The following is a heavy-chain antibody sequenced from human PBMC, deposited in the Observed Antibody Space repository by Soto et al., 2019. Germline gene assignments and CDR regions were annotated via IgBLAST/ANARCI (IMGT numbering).Heavy chain of an antibody. CDR3: ATQGFGESYYYYGMDV. D-gene: IGHD3-10*01. V-gene: IGHV5-10-1*01. CDR2: IDPSDSYT. CDR1: GYSFTSYW. J-gene: IGHJ6*02. Sequence: PGESLKISCNGSGYSFTSYWISWVRQMPGKGLEWMGRIDPSDSYTNYSPSFQGHVTISADKSISTAYLQWSSLKASDTAMYYCATQGFGESYYYYGMDVWGQGTKVTVYS.